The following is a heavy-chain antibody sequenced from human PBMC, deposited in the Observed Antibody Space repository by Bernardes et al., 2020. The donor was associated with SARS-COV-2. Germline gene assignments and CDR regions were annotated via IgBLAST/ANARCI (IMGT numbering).Heavy chain of an antibody. CDR2: IYPADSET. CDR1: GYSFTSYW. CDR3: ARTYYYDSDGYYYNPGRLDP. V-gene: IGHV5-51*01. Sequence: GESLNLSCKVSGYSFTSYWIGWVRQVPGTGMEWMGTIYPADSETSYSPAFQGQVTISADRSISTAYLEWSSLKASDTAMYYCARTYYYDSDGYYYNPGRLDPWGQGTLVTVSS. J-gene: IGHJ5*02. D-gene: IGHD3-22*01.